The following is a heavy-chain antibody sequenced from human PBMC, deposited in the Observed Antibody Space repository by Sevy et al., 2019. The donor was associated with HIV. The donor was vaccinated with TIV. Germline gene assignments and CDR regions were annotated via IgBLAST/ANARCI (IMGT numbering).Heavy chain of an antibody. CDR1: GFTFSNAW. Sequence: GGSLRLSCAASGFTFSNAWMSWGRQAPGKGLEWVGRIKSKTDGGTTDYAAPVKGRFNISRDDSKNTLYLQMNSLKTEDTAVYYCTTVYGITIFGVVISPFDYWGQGTLVTVSS. J-gene: IGHJ4*02. V-gene: IGHV3-15*01. CDR2: IKSKTDGGTT. D-gene: IGHD3-3*01. CDR3: TTVYGITIFGVVISPFDY.